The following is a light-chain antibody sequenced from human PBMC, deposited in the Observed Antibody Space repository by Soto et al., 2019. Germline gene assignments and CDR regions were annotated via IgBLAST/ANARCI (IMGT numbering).Light chain of an antibody. CDR1: QSISSW. CDR2: DAS. J-gene: IGKJ1*01. V-gene: IGKV1-5*01. CDR3: QQYDSYSRT. Sequence: DIQMTQSPSTLSASVGDRVTITCRASQSISSWLAWYQQKPGKAPKLLIYDASTLQSGVPSRFSGSVSGTEFTLTISSLQPDDFATYYCQQYDSYSRTVGQGTKVEIK.